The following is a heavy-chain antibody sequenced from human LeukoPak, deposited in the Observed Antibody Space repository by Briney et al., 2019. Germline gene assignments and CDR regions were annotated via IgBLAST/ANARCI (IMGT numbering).Heavy chain of an antibody. Sequence: SVKVSCKASGGTFSSYAISWVRQAPGQGLEWMGRIIPIFGTANYAQKFQGRVTITTDESTSTAYMELSSLRSEDTAVYYCARDISAFGYSYESWGQGTLVTVS. V-gene: IGHV1-69*05. CDR2: IIPIFGTA. D-gene: IGHD5-18*01. CDR1: GGTFSSYA. J-gene: IGHJ4*02. CDR3: ARDISAFGYSYES.